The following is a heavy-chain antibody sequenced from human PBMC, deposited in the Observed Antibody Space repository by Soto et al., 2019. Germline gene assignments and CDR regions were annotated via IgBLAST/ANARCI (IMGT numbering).Heavy chain of an antibody. CDR1: GFTFSSYV. J-gene: IGHJ5*02. D-gene: IGHD3-22*01. CDR3: ALGGIVVTGNWFDP. Sequence: QVQLEESGGGVVQPGRSLRLSCAASGFTFSSYVMHWVRQAPGKGLEWVAVISSDGSNKYYADSVMGRFTISRENSKNTLYLQMNSLRTEDTAVYYCALGGIVVTGNWFDPWGQGTLVTASS. V-gene: IGHV3-30*03. CDR2: ISSDGSNK.